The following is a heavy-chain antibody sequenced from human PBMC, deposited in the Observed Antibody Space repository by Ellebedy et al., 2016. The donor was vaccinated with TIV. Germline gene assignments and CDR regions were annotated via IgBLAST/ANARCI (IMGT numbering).Heavy chain of an antibody. V-gene: IGHV3-30*04. CDR3: SREGLEAGMDL. Sequence: GESLKISCAASGFTFSHHAFYWARQAPGKGLEWVPIISYDGNNKFYLDSVEGRFSISRDDSKNTLSLQMNSLRPEETAVYYCSREGLEAGMDLWGQGTTVIVSS. CDR1: GFTFSHHA. CDR2: ISYDGNNK. J-gene: IGHJ6*02.